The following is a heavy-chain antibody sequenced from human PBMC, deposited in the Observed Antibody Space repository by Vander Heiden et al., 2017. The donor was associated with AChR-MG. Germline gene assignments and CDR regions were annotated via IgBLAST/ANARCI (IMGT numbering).Heavy chain of an antibody. J-gene: IGHJ6*04. CDR3: AGRYNWNLDV. V-gene: IGHV1-2*02. D-gene: IGHD1-20*01. CDR1: GYTFTGYY. Sequence: QVQLVQSGAEVKKPGASVKVSCMASGYTFTGYYMHWVRQAPGQGLEWMGWINPNSGGTSYAQKFQSRVTMTRDTSISTAYMELSRLRSDDTAVYYCAGRYNWNLDVWGKGTTVTVSS. CDR2: INPNSGGT.